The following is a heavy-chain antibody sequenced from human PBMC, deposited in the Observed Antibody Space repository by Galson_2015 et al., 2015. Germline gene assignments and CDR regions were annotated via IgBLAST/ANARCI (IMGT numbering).Heavy chain of an antibody. J-gene: IGHJ4*02. CDR3: AREPYCSGGSCYGFDY. V-gene: IGHV3-30*03. D-gene: IGHD2-15*01. CDR1: GFTFSSYG. CDR2: ISYDGSNK. Sequence: SLRLSCAASGFTFSSYGMHWVRQTPGKGLEWVAVISYDGSNKYYADSVKGRFTISRDNSKNTLYLQMNSLRAEDTAVYYCAREPYCSGGSCYGFDYWGQGTLVTVSS.